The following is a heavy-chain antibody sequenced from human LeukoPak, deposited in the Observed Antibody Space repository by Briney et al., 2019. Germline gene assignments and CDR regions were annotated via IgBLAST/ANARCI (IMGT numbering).Heavy chain of an antibody. V-gene: IGHV4-61*08. D-gene: IGHD2-2*01. CDR3: ARVFLPYLGPAAIGFRYNWFDP. CDR1: GGSISSGGYY. CDR2: IYYSGST. J-gene: IGHJ5*02. Sequence: SQTLSLTCTVSGGSISSGGYYWSWTRQPPGKGLEWIGYIYYSGSTNYNPSLKSRVTISVDTSKNQFSLKLSSVTAADTAVYYCARVFLPYLGPAAIGFRYNWFDPWGQGTLVTVSS.